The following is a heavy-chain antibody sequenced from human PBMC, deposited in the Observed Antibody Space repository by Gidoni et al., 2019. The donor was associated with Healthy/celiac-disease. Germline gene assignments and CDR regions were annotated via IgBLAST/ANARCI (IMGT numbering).Heavy chain of an antibody. CDR1: GFPFSSYS. Sequence: EVQLVESGGGLVKPGGSLRLSCAASGFPFSSYSMNWVRQAPGKGLEWVSSISSSSSYIYYADSVKGRFTISRDNAKNSLYLQMNSLRAEDTAVYYCAREPPLFYDSSGYYYPYYFDYWGQGTLVTVSS. CDR3: AREPPLFYDSSGYYYPYYFDY. J-gene: IGHJ4*02. D-gene: IGHD3-22*01. V-gene: IGHV3-21*01. CDR2: ISSSSSYI.